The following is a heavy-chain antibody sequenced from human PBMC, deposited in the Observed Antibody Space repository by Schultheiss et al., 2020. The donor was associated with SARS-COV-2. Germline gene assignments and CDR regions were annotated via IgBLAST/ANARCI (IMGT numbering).Heavy chain of an antibody. J-gene: IGHJ6*02. CDR1: GFTFSDYY. D-gene: IGHD3-10*01. Sequence: GGSLRLSCAASGFTFSDYYMSWIRQAPGKGLEWVAVISYDGSNKYYADSVKGRFTISRDNSKNTLYLQMNSLRAEDTAVYYCAKGGWFGDYYYYYYGMDVWGQGTTVTVSS. V-gene: IGHV3-30*18. CDR3: AKGGWFGDYYYYYYGMDV. CDR2: ISYDGSNK.